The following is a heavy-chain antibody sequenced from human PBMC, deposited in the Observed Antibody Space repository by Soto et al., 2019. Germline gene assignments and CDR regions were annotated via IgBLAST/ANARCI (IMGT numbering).Heavy chain of an antibody. V-gene: IGHV1-69*01. CDR1: GGTFSSYA. CDR2: IIPIFGTA. J-gene: IGHJ5*02. Sequence: SVKVSCRASGGTFSSYAISWVRQAPGQGLEWMGGIIPIFGTANYAQKFQGRVTITADESTSTAYMELSSLRSEDTAVFYCARVTSPRNWFDPWGQGTLVTSPQ. CDR3: ARVTSPRNWFDP. D-gene: IGHD1-20*01.